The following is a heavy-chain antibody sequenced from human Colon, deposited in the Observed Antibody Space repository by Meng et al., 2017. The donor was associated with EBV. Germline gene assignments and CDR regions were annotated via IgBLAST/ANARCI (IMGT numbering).Heavy chain of an antibody. CDR1: GASIGSSYW. CDR3: ARGRRFGSGRYALDY. CDR2: IYHSGST. D-gene: IGHD3-10*01. J-gene: IGHJ4*02. Sequence: QVQLQESGPGLVTPSGTLSPICAVSGASIGSSYWWTWVRQPPEKGLEWIGEIYHSGSTNYNPSLKSRLTLSVDKSKSQFSLELISVTAADTAVYYCARGRRFGSGRYALDYWGQGTLVTVSS. V-gene: IGHV4-4*02.